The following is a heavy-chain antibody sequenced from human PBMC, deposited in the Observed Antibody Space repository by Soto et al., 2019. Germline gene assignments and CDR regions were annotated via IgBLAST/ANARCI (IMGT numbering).Heavy chain of an antibody. D-gene: IGHD3-3*01. CDR1: GGSVSSGSYY. CDR3: ARGSSFGFDS. J-gene: IGHJ4*02. CDR2: ISYSGIT. Sequence: PSETLSLTCTVSGGSVSSGSYYWNWIRQPPGKRLEWIGYISYSGITHYSPSLKSRVAIAVDTSKNHFSLKLSSVTAADTAVYYCARGSSFGFDSWGQGTLVTVSS. V-gene: IGHV4-61*03.